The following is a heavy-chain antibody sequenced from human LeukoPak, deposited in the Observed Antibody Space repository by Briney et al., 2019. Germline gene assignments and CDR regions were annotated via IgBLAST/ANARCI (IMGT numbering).Heavy chain of an antibody. J-gene: IGHJ4*02. CDR1: GFTFSSYA. CDR2: ISYDGSNK. Sequence: GGSPRLSCAASGFTFSSYAMHWVRQAPGKGLEWVAVISYDGSNKYYADSVKGRFTISRDNSKNTLYLQMNSLRAEDTAVYYCASSYNYYGSGSYYPLDYWGQGTLVTVSS. D-gene: IGHD3-10*01. CDR3: ASSYNYYGSGSYYPLDY. V-gene: IGHV3-30-3*01.